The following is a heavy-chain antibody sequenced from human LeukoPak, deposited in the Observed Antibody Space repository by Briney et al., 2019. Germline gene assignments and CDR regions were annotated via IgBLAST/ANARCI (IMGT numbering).Heavy chain of an antibody. D-gene: IGHD5-18*01. Sequence: SVKVSCKASGGTFSSYAISWVRQAPGQGLEWMGGIIPIFGTANYAQKFQGRVTITTDESTSTAYMELSSLRSEDTAVYYCARILLTGGYSYGWFDPWGQGTLVTVSS. CDR2: IIPIFGTA. CDR1: GGTFSSYA. CDR3: ARILLTGGYSYGWFDP. V-gene: IGHV1-69*05. J-gene: IGHJ5*02.